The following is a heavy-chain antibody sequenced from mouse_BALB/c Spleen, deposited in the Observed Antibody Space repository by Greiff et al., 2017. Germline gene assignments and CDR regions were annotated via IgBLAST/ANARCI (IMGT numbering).Heavy chain of an antibody. CDR1: GFTFSSYA. CDR3: ARSTMITTGNY. CDR2: ISSGGSYT. J-gene: IGHJ2*01. D-gene: IGHD2-4*01. Sequence: EVQGVESGGGLVKPGGSLKLSCAASGFTFSSYAMSWVRQTPEKRLEWVATISSGGSYTYYPDSVKGRFTISRDNAKNTLYLQMSSLRSEDTAMYYCARSTMITTGNYWGQGTTLTVSA. V-gene: IGHV5-9-3*01.